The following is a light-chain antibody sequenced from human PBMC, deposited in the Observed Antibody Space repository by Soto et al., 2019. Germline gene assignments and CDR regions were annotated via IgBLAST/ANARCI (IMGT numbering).Light chain of an antibody. V-gene: IGKV1-39*01. CDR3: QQSYRLWT. J-gene: IGKJ1*01. CDR2: AAS. CDR1: QNISNY. Sequence: DMQMTQSPSSLSASVGDRVTITCRASQNISNYLNWYQQKPGNAPKVLIYAASSLQSGVPSRFSGSGSGTQFTLTSSSVQPEDFATYYCQQSYRLWTFGQWTKVEIK.